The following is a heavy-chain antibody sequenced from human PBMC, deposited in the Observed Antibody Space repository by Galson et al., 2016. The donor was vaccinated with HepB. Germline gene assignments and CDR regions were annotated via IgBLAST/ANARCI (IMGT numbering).Heavy chain of an antibody. J-gene: IGHJ6*02. CDR2: ISGFDGST. CDR1: GFTFSSFA. Sequence: SLRLSCAASGFTFSSFAMSWVRQAPGKGLEWVSGISGFDGSTYYADSVKGRFTVSRDNSKNSLYLRMNSLRAEDTAVYYCVKEDIVVDDYGTDVWGQGTTVTVSS. CDR3: VKEDIVVDDYGTDV. V-gene: IGHV3-23*01. D-gene: IGHD2-2*01.